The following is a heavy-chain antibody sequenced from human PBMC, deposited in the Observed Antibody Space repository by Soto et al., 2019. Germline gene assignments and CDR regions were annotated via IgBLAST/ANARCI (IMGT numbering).Heavy chain of an antibody. CDR1: GYSFTSYW. V-gene: IGHV5-51*01. CDR3: ARSIGSIAAADNYYYYGMDV. CDR2: IYPGDSDT. D-gene: IGHD6-13*01. Sequence: PGESLKISCKGSGYSFTSYWIGWVRQMPGKGLEWMGIIYPGDSDTRYSPSFQGQVTISADKSISTAYLQWSSLKASDTAMYYCARSIGSIAAADNYYYYGMDVWGQGTTVTVSS. J-gene: IGHJ6*02.